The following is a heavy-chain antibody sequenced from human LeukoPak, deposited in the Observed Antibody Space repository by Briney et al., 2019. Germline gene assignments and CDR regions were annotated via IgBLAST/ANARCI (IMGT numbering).Heavy chain of an antibody. Sequence: GSLRLSCAASGFTFSSYAMNWVRQAPGKGLEWVSSITSSSTYTFYADSVKGRFTISRDNAKNSLYLQMNSLRDEDTAIYYCARDPYNGNYGDFYYYYMDVWGKGTTVTISS. CDR2: ITSSSTYT. J-gene: IGHJ6*03. V-gene: IGHV3-21*01. CDR1: GFTFSSYA. CDR3: ARDPYNGNYGDFYYYYMDV. D-gene: IGHD1-26*01.